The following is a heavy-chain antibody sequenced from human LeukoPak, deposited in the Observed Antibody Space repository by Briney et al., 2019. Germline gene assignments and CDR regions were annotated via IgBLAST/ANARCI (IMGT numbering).Heavy chain of an antibody. CDR3: AKEVTMVRGGNYYYYGMDV. CDR1: GFTFSSYA. J-gene: IGHJ6*02. V-gene: IGHV3-23*01. D-gene: IGHD3-10*01. CDR2: ISGSGGST. Sequence: PGGSLRLSCAASGFTFSSYAMSWVRQAPGKGLEWVSAISGSGGSTYYADSVKGRFTISRDNSKNTLYLQMNSLRAEDTAVYYCAKEVTMVRGGNYYYYGMDVWGQGTTVTVSS.